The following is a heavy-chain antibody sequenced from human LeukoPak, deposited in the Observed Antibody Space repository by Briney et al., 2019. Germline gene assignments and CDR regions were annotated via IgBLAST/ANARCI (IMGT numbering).Heavy chain of an antibody. CDR2: IDHSGST. D-gene: IGHD6-13*01. Sequence: SETLSLTCAVYGGSFSGYLCSWIRQPPGKGLDWIGEIDHSGSTNYNPSLKTRVTISVDTSKNQFSLKLNSVSAADTAVYYCARGLQAYTSTWYALVNWFDPWGQGTLVTVSS. J-gene: IGHJ5*02. V-gene: IGHV4-34*01. CDR3: ARGLQAYTSTWYALVNWFDP. CDR1: GGSFSGYL.